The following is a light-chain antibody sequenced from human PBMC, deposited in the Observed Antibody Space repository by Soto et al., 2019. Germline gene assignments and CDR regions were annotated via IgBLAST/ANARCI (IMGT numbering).Light chain of an antibody. CDR3: VQSLQTPPWT. CDR2: LGS. CDR1: QGLLHSNGHNY. V-gene: IGKV2-28*01. Sequence: DIVMTQSPLSLPVTPGEPASISCKSSQGLLHSNGHNYLDWYLQKPGQSPQLLIYLGSNRASGVPDRFSGSGSGTDFALKISRVEADDVGVYYCVQSLQTPPWTFGQGTKVDIK. J-gene: IGKJ1*01.